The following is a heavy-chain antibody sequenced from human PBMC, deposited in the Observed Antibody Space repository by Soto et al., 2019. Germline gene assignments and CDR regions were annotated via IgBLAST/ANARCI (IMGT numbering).Heavy chain of an antibody. V-gene: IGHV3-23*01. D-gene: IGHD6-19*01. CDR3: ANSPSTIAVAGTVYYYYMDV. CDR2: ISGSGGST. J-gene: IGHJ6*03. CDR1: GFTFSSYA. Sequence: GGSLRLSCAASGFTFSSYAMSWVRQAPGKGLEWVSAISGSGGSTYYADSVKGRFTISRDNSKNTRYLQMNSLRAEDTAVYYCANSPSTIAVAGTVYYYYMDVWGKGTTVTVSS.